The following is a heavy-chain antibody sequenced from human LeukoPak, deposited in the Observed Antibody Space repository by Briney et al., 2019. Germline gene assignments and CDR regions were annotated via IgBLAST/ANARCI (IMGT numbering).Heavy chain of an antibody. J-gene: IGHJ4*02. D-gene: IGHD6-13*01. CDR3: AAGYSSTWYYYFDY. V-gene: IGHV3-23*01. CDR1: GFTFSSHA. CDR2: ISGSGDST. Sequence: GGSLRLSCAASGFTFSSHAMSWVRQAPGKGLEWVSGISGSGDSTYYADSVKGRFTISRDNSKYTLYLQMNSLRAEDTAVYYCAAGYSSTWYYYFDYWGQGTLVTVSS.